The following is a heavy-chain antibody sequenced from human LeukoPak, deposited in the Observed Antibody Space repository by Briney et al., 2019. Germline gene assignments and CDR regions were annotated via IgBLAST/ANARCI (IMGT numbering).Heavy chain of an antibody. CDR3: AVRYNSSGYYYFHY. Sequence: GGSLRLSCTASGFTFSSYAMSWVRQAPGKGLEWVSAISASGGSTYYADSMKGRFTISRDNSKNTMYLQMNSLRAEDTAVYYCAVRYNSSGYYYFHYWGQGTLVTVSS. CDR1: GFTFSSYA. V-gene: IGHV3-23*01. D-gene: IGHD3-22*01. J-gene: IGHJ4*02. CDR2: ISASGGST.